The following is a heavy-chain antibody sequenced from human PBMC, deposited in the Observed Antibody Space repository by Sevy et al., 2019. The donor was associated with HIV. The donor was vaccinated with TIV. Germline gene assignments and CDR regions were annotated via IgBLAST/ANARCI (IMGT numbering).Heavy chain of an antibody. CDR1: GYKFTRYW. V-gene: IGHV5-51*01. CDR2: IYPGDSDT. D-gene: IGHD6-13*01. CDR3: ARVDLPPGIAAAGSYYGMDV. J-gene: IGHJ6*02. Sequence: GESLKISCKGFGYKFTRYWIGWVRQTPGKGLEWMGIIYPGDSDTRYSPSFQGQVTISADKSISTAYLQWSSLKASDTAMYYCARVDLPPGIAAAGSYYGMDVWGQGTTVTVSS.